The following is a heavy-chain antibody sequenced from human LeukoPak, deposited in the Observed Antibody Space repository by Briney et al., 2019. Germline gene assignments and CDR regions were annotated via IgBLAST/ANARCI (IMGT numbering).Heavy chain of an antibody. Sequence: RGASVKVSCKASGYTFTSYGISWVRQAPGQGLEWMGWISSYNGNTNYGQKLQGRVTMTTDTSTSTAYMELRSLRSDDTAVYYCAREREIVVVVAATHYYYGMDVWGQGTTVTVSS. CDR3: AREREIVVVVAATHYYYGMDV. V-gene: IGHV1-18*01. D-gene: IGHD2-15*01. J-gene: IGHJ6*02. CDR2: ISSYNGNT. CDR1: GYTFTSYG.